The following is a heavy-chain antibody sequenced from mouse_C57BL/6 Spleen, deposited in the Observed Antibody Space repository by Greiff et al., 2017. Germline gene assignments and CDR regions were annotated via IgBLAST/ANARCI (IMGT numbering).Heavy chain of an antibody. J-gene: IGHJ1*03. Sequence: EVQLQQSGPELVKPGASVKISCKASGYTFTDYYMNWVKQSHGKSLEWIGDINPNNGGTSYNQKFKGKATLTVEKSSSTAYMELRSLTSEDSAVYYCAREGRGYFDVWGTGTTVTVSS. CDR2: INPNNGGT. CDR3: AREGRGYFDV. CDR1: GYTFTDYY. V-gene: IGHV1-26*01.